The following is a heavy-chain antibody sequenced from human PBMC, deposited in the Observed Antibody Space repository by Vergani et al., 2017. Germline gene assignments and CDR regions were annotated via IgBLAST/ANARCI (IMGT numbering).Heavy chain of an antibody. V-gene: IGHV1-46*03. Sequence: VQLVESGGGLVKPGGSLRLSCVVSGFTFTSYHIHWVRQAPGQGLEWMGIINPSGGSTTYAQQFQGRLTMTRDTSTSTVYMDLSNLRSEDTAVYYCARPHGDILPPDPRRLDYWGQGTLVTVSS. J-gene: IGHJ4*02. CDR1: GFTFTSYH. CDR3: ARPHGDILPPDPRRLDY. CDR2: INPSGGST.